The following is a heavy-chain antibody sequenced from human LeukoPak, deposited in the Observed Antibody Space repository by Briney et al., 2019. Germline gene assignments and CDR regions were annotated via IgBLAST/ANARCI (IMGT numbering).Heavy chain of an antibody. J-gene: IGHJ6*04. D-gene: IGHD2-2*01. Sequence: SETLSLTCTVTGGSISSYYWSWIRQPPGKGLEWIGYIYYSGSTNYNPSLKSRVTISVDTSKNQFSLKLSSATAADTAVYYCARDGGYCSSTSCPNYYYYGMDVWGKGTTVTVSS. V-gene: IGHV4-59*01. CDR3: ARDGGYCSSTSCPNYYYYGMDV. CDR2: IYYSGST. CDR1: GGSISSYY.